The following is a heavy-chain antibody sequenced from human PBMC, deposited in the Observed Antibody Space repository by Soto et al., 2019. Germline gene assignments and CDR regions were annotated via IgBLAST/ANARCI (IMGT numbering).Heavy chain of an antibody. V-gene: IGHV1-46*01. J-gene: IGHJ6*02. D-gene: IGHD3-10*01. Sequence: ASVKVFCKSSGYTFTSYYMHWVRQAPGQGLEWMGIINPSGGSTSYAQKFQGRVTMTRDTSTSTVYMELSSLRSEDTAVYYCASTLRGYYYGMDVWGQGTTVTVSS. CDR2: INPSGGST. CDR3: ASTLRGYYYGMDV. CDR1: GYTFTSYY.